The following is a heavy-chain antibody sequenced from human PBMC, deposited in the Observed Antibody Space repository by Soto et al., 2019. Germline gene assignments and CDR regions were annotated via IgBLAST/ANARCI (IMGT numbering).Heavy chain of an antibody. D-gene: IGHD6-13*01. V-gene: IGHV1-3*01. J-gene: IGHJ5*02. CDR1: GYTFTQYA. Sequence: QVQLVQSGAEVKKPGASVKVSCPASGYTFTQYALHWVRHSPGQRLEWMGFINAGSGNTKYSQTFQGTLTFTNDTSASTAYMEPSSLRSEDRAIYSGASGLAAVGAWGQGTLVTVSS. CDR2: INAGSGNT. CDR3: ASGLAAVGA.